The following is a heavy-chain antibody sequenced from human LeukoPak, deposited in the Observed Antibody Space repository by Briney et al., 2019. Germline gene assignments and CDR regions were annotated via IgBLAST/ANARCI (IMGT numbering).Heavy chain of an antibody. V-gene: IGHV4-59*01. Sequence: SETLSLTCTVSGGSISSYYWSWIRQPPGKGLEWIGYIYYSGSTNYNPSLKSRVTISVDTSKNQFSLKLSSVTAADTAVYYCAKSGGGSCYDAFDIWGQGTMVTVSS. D-gene: IGHD2-15*01. CDR3: AKSGGGSCYDAFDI. J-gene: IGHJ3*02. CDR1: GGSISSYY. CDR2: IYYSGST.